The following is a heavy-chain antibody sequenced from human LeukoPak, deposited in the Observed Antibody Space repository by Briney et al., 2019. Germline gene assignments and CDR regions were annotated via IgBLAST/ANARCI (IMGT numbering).Heavy chain of an antibody. V-gene: IGHV4-39*07. D-gene: IGHD2-2*01. CDR3: ARAYCSSTSCHHYFDY. CDR2: IYYSGST. Sequence: SETLSLTCTVSGGSINSSSYYWGWIRQPPGKGLEWIGSIYYSGSTYYNPSLKSRVTISVDTSKNQFSLKLSSVTAADTAVYYCARAYCSSTSCHHYFDYWGQGTLVTVSS. CDR1: GGSINSSSYY. J-gene: IGHJ4*02.